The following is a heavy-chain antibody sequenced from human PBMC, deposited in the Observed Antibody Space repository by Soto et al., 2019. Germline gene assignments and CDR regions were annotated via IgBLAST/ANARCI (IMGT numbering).Heavy chain of an antibody. Sequence: GSLRLSCAASGFTFSSYAMHWVRQAPGKGLEWVAVISYDGSNKYYADSVKGRFTISRDNSKNTLYLQMNSLRAEDTAVYYCAREPISPAAAYFDYWGQGTLVTVSS. J-gene: IGHJ4*02. CDR1: GFTFSSYA. CDR2: ISYDGSNK. V-gene: IGHV3-30*04. D-gene: IGHD6-13*01. CDR3: AREPISPAAAYFDY.